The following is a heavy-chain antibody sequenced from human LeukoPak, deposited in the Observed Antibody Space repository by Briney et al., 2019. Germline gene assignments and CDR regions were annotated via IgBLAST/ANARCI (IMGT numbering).Heavy chain of an antibody. J-gene: IGHJ4*02. D-gene: IGHD2-8*02. CDR2: IFPSGGEI. CDR1: GFTFSTFA. V-gene: IGHV3-23*01. CDR3: ATYRQVLLPFES. Sequence: GGSLRLSCAASGFTFSTFAMIWVRQPPGKGLEWVSSIFPSGGEIHYADSVRGRFTISRDNSKTTLSLQMNSLRVEDTAIYYCATYRQVLLPFESWGQGTLVTVSS.